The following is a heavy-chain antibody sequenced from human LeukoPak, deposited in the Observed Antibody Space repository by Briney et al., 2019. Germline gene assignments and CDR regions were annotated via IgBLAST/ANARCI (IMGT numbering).Heavy chain of an antibody. CDR2: ILQDGNEK. Sequence: PGGSLRLSCAASGFTFSGYCMSWVRQAPGKGLEWVANILQDGNEKYYVDPVKGRFTISRDNAKNSLYLQMNSLRAEDTAVYYCAKPVAQQLVEYYFDYWGQGTLVTVSS. CDR1: GFTFSGYC. J-gene: IGHJ4*02. CDR3: AKPVAQQLVEYYFDY. D-gene: IGHD6-13*01. V-gene: IGHV3-7*01.